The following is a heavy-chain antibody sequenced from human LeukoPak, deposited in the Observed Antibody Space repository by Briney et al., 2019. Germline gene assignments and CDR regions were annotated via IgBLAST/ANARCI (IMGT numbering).Heavy chain of an antibody. CDR3: ARATRAYYYYYYMDV. J-gene: IGHJ6*03. Sequence: TSETLSLTCTVSGGSISSYYWSWIRQPAGKGLEWIGRIYTSGSTNYNPSLKSRVTISVDTSKNQFSLKLSSVTAADTAVYYCARATRAYYYYYYMDVWGKGTTVTVSS. CDR2: IYTSGST. CDR1: GGSISSYY. V-gene: IGHV4-4*07.